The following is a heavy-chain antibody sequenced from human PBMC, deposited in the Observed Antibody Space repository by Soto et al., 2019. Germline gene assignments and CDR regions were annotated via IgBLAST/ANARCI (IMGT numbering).Heavy chain of an antibody. CDR2: IYHSGST. V-gene: IGHV4-30-2*01. J-gene: IGHJ4*02. Sequence: SETLSLTCAVSGGSISSGGYSWSWFRQPPGKGLEWIGYIYHSGSTYYNPSLKSRVTISVDRSKNQFSLKLSSVTAADTAMYYCAAGGGLPRYYWGQGTLVTVSS. D-gene: IGHD5-12*01. CDR3: AAGGGLPRYY. CDR1: GGSISSGGYS.